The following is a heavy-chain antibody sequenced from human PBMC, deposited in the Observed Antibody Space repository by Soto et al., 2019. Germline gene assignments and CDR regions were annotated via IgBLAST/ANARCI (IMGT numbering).Heavy chain of an antibody. CDR2: IYYSGST. J-gene: IGHJ4*02. CDR3: ARDKITGLFDY. D-gene: IGHD2-8*02. Sequence: SETLSLTCTVSGGSISSGDYYWSWIRQPPGKGLEWIGYIYYSGSTYYNPSLKSRVTISVDTSKNQFSLKLTSVTAADTAVYYRARDKITGLFDYWGQGTLVSVSS. V-gene: IGHV4-30-4*01. CDR1: GGSISSGDYY.